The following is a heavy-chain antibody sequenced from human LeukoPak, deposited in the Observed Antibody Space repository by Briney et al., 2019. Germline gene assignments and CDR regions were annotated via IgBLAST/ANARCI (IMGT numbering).Heavy chain of an antibody. CDR1: GFTVSSNY. CDR3: ASIYCSGGSWYYFDY. Sequence: GGSLRLSCAASGFTVSSNYMSWVRQAPGKGLEWVSVIYSGGSTYYADSVKGRFTISRDNSKNTLYLQMNSLRAEDTAVYYCASIYCSGGSWYYFDYWGQGTLVTVSS. CDR2: IYSGGST. D-gene: IGHD2-15*01. V-gene: IGHV3-53*01. J-gene: IGHJ4*02.